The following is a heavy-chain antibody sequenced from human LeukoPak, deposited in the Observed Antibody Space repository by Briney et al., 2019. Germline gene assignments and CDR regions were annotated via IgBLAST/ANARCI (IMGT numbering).Heavy chain of an antibody. V-gene: IGHV4-39*07. CDR1: GGSINTSSYY. D-gene: IGHD3-10*01. Sequence: SETLSLTCTVSGGSINTSSYYWGWIRQPPGKGLGWIGSIYYSESTYYNPSLKSRVSISLDTSKKQFSLKLSSVTAADTAVYYCAGSMVRGVIITGYWGQGTLVTVSS. J-gene: IGHJ4*02. CDR3: AGSMVRGVIITGY. CDR2: IYYSEST.